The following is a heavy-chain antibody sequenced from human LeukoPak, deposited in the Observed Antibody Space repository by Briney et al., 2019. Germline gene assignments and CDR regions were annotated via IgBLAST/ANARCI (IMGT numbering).Heavy chain of an antibody. CDR2: INPNSGGT. CDR3: ARKTTYYYGSGSYSYGMDV. J-gene: IGHJ6*02. D-gene: IGHD3-10*01. Sequence: ASVKVSCKASGYTFTGYYMHWVRQAPGQGLEWMGWINPNSGGTNYAQKFQGWVTMTRDTSISTAYMELSRLRSDDTAVYYCARKTTYYYGSGSYSYGMDVWGQGTTVTVSS. V-gene: IGHV1-2*04. CDR1: GYTFTGYY.